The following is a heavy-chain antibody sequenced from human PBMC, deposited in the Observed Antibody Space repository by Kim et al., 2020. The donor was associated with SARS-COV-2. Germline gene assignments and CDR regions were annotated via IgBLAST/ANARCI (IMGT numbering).Heavy chain of an antibody. Sequence: ASVKVSCKASGYTFTSYDINWVRQATGQGLEWMGWMNPISGNTGYAQKFQGRGTMTRNTSISTAYMELSSLRSEDTAVYYCARVNTDTLTIFGVVILTYYGMDVWGQGTTVTVSS. J-gene: IGHJ6*02. CDR3: ARVNTDTLTIFGVVILTYYGMDV. CDR2: MNPISGNT. CDR1: GYTFTSYD. D-gene: IGHD3-3*01. V-gene: IGHV1-8*01.